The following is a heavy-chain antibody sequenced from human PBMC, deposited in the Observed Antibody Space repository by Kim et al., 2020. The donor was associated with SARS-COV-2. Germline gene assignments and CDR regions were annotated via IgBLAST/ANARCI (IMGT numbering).Heavy chain of an antibody. J-gene: IGHJ6*02. Sequence: GGYLRLSCVASGFTFGSYWMSWVRQAPGKGLEWVANINQGGSEKYFVSSVKGRFTISRDNAKNSLYLQMNSLRAEDTAMYFCARDILSWGSYYSRAYFHGMDVWGQGTTVTVSS. V-gene: IGHV3-7*01. CDR1: GFTFGSYW. CDR2: INQGGSEK. CDR3: ARDILSWGSYYSRAYFHGMDV. D-gene: IGHD3-10*01.